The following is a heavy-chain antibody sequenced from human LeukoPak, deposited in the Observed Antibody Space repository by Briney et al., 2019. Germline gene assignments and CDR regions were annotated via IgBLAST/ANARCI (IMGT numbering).Heavy chain of an antibody. CDR2: FDPEDGET. D-gene: IGHD3-16*02. V-gene: IGHV1-24*01. CDR1: GYTLTELS. J-gene: IGHJ5*02. Sequence: ASVKVSCKVSGYTLTELSMHWVRQAPGKGLEWMGGFDPEDGETIYAQKFQGRVTMTEDTSTDTAYMELSSLRSEDTAVYYCATKPSYSNYEGGYYDYVWGSYRPNNWFDPWGQGTLLTVSS. CDR3: ATKPSYSNYEGGYYDYVWGSYRPNNWFDP.